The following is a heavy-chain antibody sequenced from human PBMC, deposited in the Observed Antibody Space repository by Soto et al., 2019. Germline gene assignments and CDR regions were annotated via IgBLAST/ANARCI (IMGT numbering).Heavy chain of an antibody. D-gene: IGHD3-10*01. J-gene: IGHJ4*02. CDR3: ARGYFDSGQGYVL. CDR1: GHLFNNHW. Sequence: GESLKISCKGPGHLFNNHWIGWVRQTPGKGLEWMGLIFTRDSETKTSPSFQGHVSFSVDNSINTVYLQWTSLKTTDTGIYFCARGYFDSGQGYVLWGQGTLVTVSS. CDR2: IFTRDSET. V-gene: IGHV5-51*01.